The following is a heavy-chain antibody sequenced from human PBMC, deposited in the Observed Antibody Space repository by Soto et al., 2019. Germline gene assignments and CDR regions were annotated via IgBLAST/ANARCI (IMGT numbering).Heavy chain of an antibody. V-gene: IGHV3-23*01. J-gene: IGHJ3*02. CDR1: GFTFSSYA. CDR3: AKRKALTSDAFDI. Sequence: PGGSLRLSCAASGFTFSSYAMSWGRQAPGKGLEWVSAISGSGGSTYYADSVKGRFTISRDNSKNTLYLQMNSLRAEDTAVYYCAKRKALTSDAFDIWGQGTMVTVSS. CDR2: ISGSGGST.